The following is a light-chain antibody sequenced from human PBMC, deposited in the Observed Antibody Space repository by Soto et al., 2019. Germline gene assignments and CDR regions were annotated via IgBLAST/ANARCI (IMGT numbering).Light chain of an antibody. CDR1: QTISSY. J-gene: IGKJ1*01. CDR3: QHYNSYSEA. V-gene: IGKV1-5*03. CDR2: KAS. Sequence: QMTQSPSTLPGSLGARVCITGRASQTISSYLAWYQQKPGKAPKLLIYKASTITSGVPSRFSGSGSGTEFTLTISSLQSDDFATYYCQHYNSYSEAFGQGTKVDIK.